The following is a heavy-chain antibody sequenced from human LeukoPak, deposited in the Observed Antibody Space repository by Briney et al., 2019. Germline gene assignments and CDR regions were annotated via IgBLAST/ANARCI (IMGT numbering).Heavy chain of an antibody. Sequence: GESLKISCKGSGYSFTSYWIVWVRQMPGKGLEWMGIIYPGDSDTRYSPSFQGQVTISADKSISTAYLQWSSLKASDTAMYYCARQGASQYNWFDPWGQGTLVTVSS. V-gene: IGHV5-51*01. J-gene: IGHJ5*02. CDR2: IYPGDSDT. D-gene: IGHD4/OR15-4a*01. CDR1: GYSFTSYW. CDR3: ARQGASQYNWFDP.